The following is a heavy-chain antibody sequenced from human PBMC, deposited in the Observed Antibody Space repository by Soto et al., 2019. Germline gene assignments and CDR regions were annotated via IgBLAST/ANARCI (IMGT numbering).Heavy chain of an antibody. V-gene: IGHV4-39*01. Sequence: PSETLSLTCTVSGGSISNSSYYWGWIRQPPGKGLEWIGSIYYSGSTYYNPSLKSRVTISVDTSKNQFSLKLSSVTAADTAVYYCARVGRLRFLEWRYYYGMDVWGQGTTVTVSS. CDR3: ARVGRLRFLEWRYYYGMDV. J-gene: IGHJ6*02. D-gene: IGHD3-3*01. CDR2: IYYSGST. CDR1: GGSISNSSYY.